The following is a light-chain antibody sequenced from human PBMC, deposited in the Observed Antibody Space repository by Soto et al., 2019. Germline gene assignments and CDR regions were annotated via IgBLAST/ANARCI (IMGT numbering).Light chain of an antibody. CDR3: CSYAGSTTWV. CDR1: SSDVGGQKL. CDR2: EGS. Sequence: HSALTQPASVSGSPGQSITMSCTGTSSDVGGQKLVSWYQQHPGKAPKVLLYEGSERPSGVSDRFSGFKSGNTASLTIAGLQAEDEADYYCCSYAGSTTWVFGGGTKLTVL. V-gene: IGLV2-23*01. J-gene: IGLJ3*02.